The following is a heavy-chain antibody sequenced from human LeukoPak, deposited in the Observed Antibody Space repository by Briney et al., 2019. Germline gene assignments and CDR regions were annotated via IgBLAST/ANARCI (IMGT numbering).Heavy chain of an antibody. CDR2: IYYSGST. CDR1: GVSISSYY. J-gene: IGHJ5*02. CDR3: AREIQCSSTSCYGDWFDP. Sequence: SETLSLTCTASGVSISSYYWSWIRQPPGKGLEWIGDIYYSGSTNYNPSLKSRVTISVDTTKNQFSLKLSSVTAADTAVYYCAREIQCSSTSCYGDWFDPWGQGTLVTVSS. D-gene: IGHD2-2*01. V-gene: IGHV4-59*01.